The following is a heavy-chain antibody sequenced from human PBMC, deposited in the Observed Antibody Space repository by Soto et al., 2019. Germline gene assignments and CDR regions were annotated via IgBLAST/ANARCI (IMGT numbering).Heavy chain of an antibody. CDR1: GFTFNSHW. CDR3: VRDRPHNWFDP. J-gene: IGHJ5*02. Sequence: GGSLRLSCAASGFTFNSHWMHWVRQVPGNGPVWVARISNDGSETIYADSVEGRFTISRDNAKNTVYLEMNSLRVEDTAVYYCVRDRPHNWFDPWGQGTLVTVSS. V-gene: IGHV3-74*01. CDR2: ISNDGSET.